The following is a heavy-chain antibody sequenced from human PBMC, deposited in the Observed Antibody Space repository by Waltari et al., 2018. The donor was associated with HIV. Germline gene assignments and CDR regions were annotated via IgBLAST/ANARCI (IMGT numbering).Heavy chain of an antibody. CDR1: GFTFDDYA. CDR3: AKDKRSGYGGNSVWYFDL. CDR2: ISWNSGTI. Sequence: EVQLVESGGGLVQPGRSLRLSCAASGFTFDDYAMHWVRQAPGKGREGFSGISWNSGTIGYADSVKGRFTISRDNAKNSLYLQMNSLRAEDTALYYCAKDKRSGYGGNSVWYFDLWGRGTLVTVSS. D-gene: IGHD4-17*01. J-gene: IGHJ2*01. V-gene: IGHV3-9*01.